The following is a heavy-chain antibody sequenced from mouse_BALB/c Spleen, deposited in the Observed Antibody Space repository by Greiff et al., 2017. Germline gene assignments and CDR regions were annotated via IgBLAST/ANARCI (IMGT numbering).Heavy chain of an antibody. D-gene: IGHD2-10*01. CDR3: ARGPPYYGNYVDY. V-gene: IGHV5-17*02. CDR2: ISSGSSTI. J-gene: IGHJ2*01. CDR1: GFTFSSFG. Sequence: EVQLVESGGGLVQPGGSRKLSCAASGFTFSSFGMHWVRQAPEKGLEWVAYISSGSSTIYYADTVKGRFTISRDNPKNTLFLQMTSLRSEDTAMYYCARGPPYYGNYVDYWGQGTTLTVSS.